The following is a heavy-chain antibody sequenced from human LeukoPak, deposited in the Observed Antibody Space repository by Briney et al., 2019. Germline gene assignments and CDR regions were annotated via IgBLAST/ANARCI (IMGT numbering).Heavy chain of an antibody. V-gene: IGHV3-33*01. D-gene: IGHD3-3*01. J-gene: IGHJ4*02. CDR1: GFTFSSYG. CDR2: IWYDGSNK. CDR3: ARDESRYDFWSGYYNPIDY. Sequence: PGGSLRLSCAASGFTFSSYGMHWVRQAPGKGLEWVAVIWYDGSNKYYADSVKGRFTISRDNSKNTLYLQMNSLRAEDTAVYYCARDESRYDFWSGYYNPIDYWGQGTLVTVSS.